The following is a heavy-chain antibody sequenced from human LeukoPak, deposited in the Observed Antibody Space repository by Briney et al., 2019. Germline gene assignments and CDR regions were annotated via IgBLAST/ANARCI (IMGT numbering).Heavy chain of an antibody. CDR1: GYSISSGYY. J-gene: IGHJ5*01. Sequence: SETLSLTCTVSGYSISSGYYWGWIRQPPGKGLEWIGIIYHSGSTYYNPSLKSRVTISVDTSKNQFSLRLTSVTAADTAVYYCARGIAGAYDHNWFDSWGQGTLVTVSS. V-gene: IGHV4-38-2*02. CDR3: ARGIAGAYDHNWFDS. CDR2: IYHSGST. D-gene: IGHD5-12*01.